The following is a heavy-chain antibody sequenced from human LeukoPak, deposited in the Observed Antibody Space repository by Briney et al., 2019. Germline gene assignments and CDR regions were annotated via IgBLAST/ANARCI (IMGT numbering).Heavy chain of an antibody. J-gene: IGHJ6*03. D-gene: IGHD2-2*01. CDR3: ARDRVVVPAAPYYMDV. CDR2: IYTSGST. V-gene: IGHV4-61*02. Sequence: PSETLSLTCTVSGGSISSGSYYWSWIRQPAGKGLEWIGRIYTSGSTNYNPSLKSRVTISVDTSKNQFSLRLSSVTAADTAVYYCARDRVVVPAAPYYMDVWGKGTTVTVSS. CDR1: GGSISSGSYY.